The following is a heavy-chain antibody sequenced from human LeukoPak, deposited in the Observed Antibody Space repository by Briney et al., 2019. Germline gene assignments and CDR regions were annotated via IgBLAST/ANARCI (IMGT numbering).Heavy chain of an antibody. Sequence: PGGSLRLSCAASGFTFSSYGIHWVRQAPGKGLEWVAVISYDGSNKYYADSVKGRFTISRDNPKNTLYLQMNSLRAEDTAVYYCAKPPGRKYYFDYWGQGTLVTVSS. J-gene: IGHJ4*02. D-gene: IGHD3-10*01. CDR3: AKPPGRKYYFDY. CDR1: GFTFSSYG. CDR2: ISYDGSNK. V-gene: IGHV3-30*18.